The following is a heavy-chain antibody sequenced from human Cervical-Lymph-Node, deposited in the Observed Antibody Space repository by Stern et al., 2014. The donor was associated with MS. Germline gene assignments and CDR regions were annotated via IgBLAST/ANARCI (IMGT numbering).Heavy chain of an antibody. CDR3: TRLHSGYNWRYFDY. V-gene: IGHV3-49*05. D-gene: IGHD5-24*01. CDR1: GFTFGDYA. J-gene: IGHJ4*02. Sequence: EVQLVESGGGLVKPGRSLRLSCTASGFTFGDYALTWFRQTPGKGLEWVGFIRSRPHGATVAYAASVGDSFTISRDDSKNIAYLQMNSLKTEDTAMYYCTRLHSGYNWRYFDYWGQGTLVTVSS. CDR2: IRSRPHGATV.